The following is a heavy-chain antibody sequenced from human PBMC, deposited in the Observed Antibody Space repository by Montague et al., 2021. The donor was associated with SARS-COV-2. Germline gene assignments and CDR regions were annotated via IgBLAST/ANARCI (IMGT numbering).Heavy chain of an antibody. CDR3: AREGILEFGDLAPYYYGMDV. D-gene: IGHD3-10*01. Sequence: SETLSLTCTVSGGSISSYYWGWIRQPPGKGLEWIGYIYYSGSTNYNPSLKSRVTISVDTSKNQFSLKLSSVTAADTAVYYCAREGILEFGDLAPYYYGMDVWGRGTTVTVSS. CDR1: GGSISSYY. CDR2: IYYSGST. J-gene: IGHJ6*02. V-gene: IGHV4-59*01.